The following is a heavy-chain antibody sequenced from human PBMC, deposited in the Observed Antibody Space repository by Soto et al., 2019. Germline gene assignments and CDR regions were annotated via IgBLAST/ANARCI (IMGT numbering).Heavy chain of an antibody. CDR3: ARDEDTAIVSYGMDV. CDR2: INAGNGNT. V-gene: IGHV1-3*01. J-gene: IGHJ6*02. CDR1: GYTFTSYA. D-gene: IGHD5-18*01. Sequence: GASVKVSCKASGYTFTSYAMHWVRQAPGQRLEWMGWINAGNGNTKYSQKFQGRVTITRDTSASTAYMELSSLRSEDTAVYYCARDEDTAIVSYGMDVWGQGTTVTVSS.